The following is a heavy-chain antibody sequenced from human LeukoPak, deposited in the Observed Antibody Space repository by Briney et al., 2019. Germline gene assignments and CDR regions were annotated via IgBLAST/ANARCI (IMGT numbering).Heavy chain of an antibody. D-gene: IGHD6-13*01. Sequence: GASVTVSCKASGYTFTIYYMHWVRQATGQGLEWMGIINPRGDSITYAQKFQGRLTLTRDTFTSTVYMELSSLRSEDTAVNYCATWGSSSTPHPSMDVWGRGTTVTVSS. V-gene: IGHV1-46*01. CDR3: ATWGSSSTPHPSMDV. CDR2: INPRGDSI. CDR1: GYTFTIYY. J-gene: IGHJ6*02.